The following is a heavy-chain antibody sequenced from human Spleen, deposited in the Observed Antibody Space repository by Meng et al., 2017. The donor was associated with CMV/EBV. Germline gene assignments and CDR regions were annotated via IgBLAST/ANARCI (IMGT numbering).Heavy chain of an antibody. J-gene: IGHJ4*02. V-gene: IGHV3-15*05. D-gene: IGHD4-23*01. CDR1: GFSFSNDW. Sequence: SGFSFSNDWMSWVRRAPGKGLEWVDRIKSKTDGGTTDYAAPVKGRFTISRDDSKYTLYLQLNSLKTEDTAVYYCTTAGDYGGNSFDYWGQGTLVTVSS. CDR2: IKSKTDGGTT. CDR3: TTAGDYGGNSFDY.